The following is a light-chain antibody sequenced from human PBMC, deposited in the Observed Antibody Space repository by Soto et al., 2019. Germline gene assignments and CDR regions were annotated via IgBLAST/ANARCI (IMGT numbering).Light chain of an antibody. Sequence: QSVLTQPPSVSGSPGQSITISCTGTSSDVGAYNYVSWYQQHPGKAPKVMIYDVSNRPSGVSNRFSGSKSGNTASLTISGLQAEDEADYYCVSFTTSNTRVFGGGTKLTVL. CDR1: SSDVGAYNY. V-gene: IGLV2-14*03. J-gene: IGLJ2*01. CDR2: DVS. CDR3: VSFTTSNTRV.